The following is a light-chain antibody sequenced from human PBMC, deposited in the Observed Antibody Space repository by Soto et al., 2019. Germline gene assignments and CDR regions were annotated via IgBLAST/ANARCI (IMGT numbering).Light chain of an antibody. CDR2: EVT. J-gene: IGLJ2*01. Sequence: QSVLTQPASVSGSPGQSITISCTGTSSDVGGYNYVSWYQQHPGKAPKLMIYEVTNRPSGVSHRFSGSKSGNTASLTISGLQSEDEAHYYCSSYSSSSTVVFGGGTKVTVL. CDR1: SSDVGGYNY. V-gene: IGLV2-14*01. CDR3: SSYSSSSTVV.